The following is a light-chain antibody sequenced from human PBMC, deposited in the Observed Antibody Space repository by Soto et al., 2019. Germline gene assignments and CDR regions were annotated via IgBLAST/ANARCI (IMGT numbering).Light chain of an antibody. CDR3: QQSYSTPGYT. Sequence: DIQMTQSPSSLSASVGDRVTITCRASQSISSYLNWYQQKPGKAPKLLIYAASSLQSGVPSRFSGSGSGTDFNLTISSLQPEDFAPYYCQQSYSTPGYTFGQGTKLEIK. CDR2: AAS. CDR1: QSISSY. V-gene: IGKV1-39*01. J-gene: IGKJ2*01.